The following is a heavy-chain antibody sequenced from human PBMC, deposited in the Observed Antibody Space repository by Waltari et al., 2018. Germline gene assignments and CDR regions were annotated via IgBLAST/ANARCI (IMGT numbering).Heavy chain of an antibody. D-gene: IGHD3-9*01. CDR3: ARGGHVDWLPPDY. J-gene: IGHJ4*02. V-gene: IGHV3-74*01. CDR1: GFSVSSFW. Sequence: EVQLVESGGDLVQPGGSLSLSCAASGFSVSSFWVHWVRQAPGKGLVWVSRIHTDGSGTRYADSVEGRFTISRDNTKNTLYLQMNSLRVEDTAVYYCARGGHVDWLPPDYWGQGTLVTVSS. CDR2: IHTDGSGT.